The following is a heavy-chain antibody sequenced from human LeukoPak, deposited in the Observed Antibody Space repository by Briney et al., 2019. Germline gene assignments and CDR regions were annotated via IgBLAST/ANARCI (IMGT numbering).Heavy chain of an antibody. CDR1: GGSFSGYY. CDR3: ARGQRITMTD. CDR2: INHSGST. J-gene: IGHJ4*02. Sequence: SETLSLTCAVYGGSFSGYYWSWIRQPPGKGLEWIGEINHSGSTNYNPSLKSRVAISVDTSRNQFSLRLSSVTAADTAVYHCARGQRITMTDWGQGTLVTVSS. V-gene: IGHV4-34*01. D-gene: IGHD3-22*01.